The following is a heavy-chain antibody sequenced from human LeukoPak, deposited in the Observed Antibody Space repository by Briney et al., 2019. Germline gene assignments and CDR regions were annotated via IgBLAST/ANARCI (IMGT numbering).Heavy chain of an antibody. CDR2: IIPIFGTA. V-gene: IGHV1-69*13. J-gene: IGHJ4*02. D-gene: IGHD3-22*01. Sequence: SVKVSCKASGGTFSSYAISWVRQAPGQGLEWMGGIIPIFGTANYAQKFQGRVTITADESTSTAYMELSSLRSEDTAVYYCARDRRNYYDSSGYSDYWGQGTLVTVSP. CDR3: ARDRRNYYDSSGYSDY. CDR1: GGTFSSYA.